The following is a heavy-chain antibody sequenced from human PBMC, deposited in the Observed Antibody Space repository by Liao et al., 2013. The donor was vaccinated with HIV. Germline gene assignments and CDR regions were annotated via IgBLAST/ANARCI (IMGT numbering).Heavy chain of an antibody. CDR2: IYTSGST. D-gene: IGHD4-17*01. J-gene: IGHJ3*02. Sequence: QVQLQESGPGLVKPSQTLSLTCTVSGGSISSGSYYWSWIRQPAGKGLEWIGRIYTSGSTNYNPSLKSRLSISVDTSKNQLSLKLRSVTAADTAVYYCARAGGDYRSDAFDIWGQGTMVIVSS. CDR1: GGSISSGSYY. CDR3: ARAGGDYRSDAFDI. V-gene: IGHV4-61*02.